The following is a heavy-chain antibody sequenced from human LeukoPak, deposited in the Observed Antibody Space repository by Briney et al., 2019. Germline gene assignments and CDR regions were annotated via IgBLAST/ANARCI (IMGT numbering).Heavy chain of an antibody. CDR1: GFTFSSYE. CDR2: ISSSGSTI. D-gene: IGHD4-17*01. CDR3: ASDFYGDYDH. V-gene: IGHV3-48*03. J-gene: IGHJ5*02. Sequence: PGGSLRLSCAASGFTFSSYEMNWVRQAPGKGLEWVSYISSSGSTIYYADSVKGRFTISRDNAKNSLYLQMNSLRAEDTAVYYCASDFYGDYDHWGQGTLVTVSS.